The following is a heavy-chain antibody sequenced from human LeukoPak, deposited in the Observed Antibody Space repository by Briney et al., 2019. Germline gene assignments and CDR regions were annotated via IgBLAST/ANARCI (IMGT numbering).Heavy chain of an antibody. CDR1: GGSFSGYY. J-gene: IGHJ4*02. D-gene: IGHD2-21*01. CDR3: AREGVVQYYFDY. CDR2: ITHSGST. V-gene: IGHV4-34*01. Sequence: SETLSLMCAVYGGSFSGYYWRWIRQPPGKGLEWIGEITHSGSTNYNPSLKSRVTISVDTSTNQFSLTLSYVTAAETAVYYCAREGVVQYYFDYWGQGTLVTVYS.